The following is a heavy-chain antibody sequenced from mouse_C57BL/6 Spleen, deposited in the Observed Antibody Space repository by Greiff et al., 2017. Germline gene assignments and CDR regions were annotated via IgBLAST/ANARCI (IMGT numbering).Heavy chain of an antibody. V-gene: IGHV1-69*01. CDR3: ARGGYYYGSSGGYFDV. D-gene: IGHD1-1*01. J-gene: IGHJ1*03. CDR1: GYTFTSYW. CDR2: IDPSDSYT. Sequence: QVQLQQPGAELVMPGASVKLSCKASGYTFTSYWMHWVKQRPGQGLEWIGEIDPSDSYTNYNQKFKGKSTLTVDKSSSPAYMQLSSLTSEDSAVYYCARGGYYYGSSGGYFDVWGTGTTVTVSS.